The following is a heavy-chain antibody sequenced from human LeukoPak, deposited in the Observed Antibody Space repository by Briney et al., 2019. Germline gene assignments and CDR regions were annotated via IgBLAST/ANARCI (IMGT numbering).Heavy chain of an antibody. CDR3: VKDGDDGDLNFNY. CDR2: ISYDGSNK. V-gene: IGHV3-30*18. Sequence: PGGSLRLSCAASGFTFSSYRMHWVRQAPGKGLEWVAVISYDGSNKYYADSVKGRFTISRDNSKNTLYLQMNSLRAEDTAVYYCVKDGDDGDLNFNYWGQGTLVTVSS. D-gene: IGHD4-17*01. J-gene: IGHJ4*02. CDR1: GFTFSSYR.